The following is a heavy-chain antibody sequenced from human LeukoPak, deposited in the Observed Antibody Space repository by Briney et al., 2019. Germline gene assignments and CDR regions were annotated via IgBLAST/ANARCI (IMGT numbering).Heavy chain of an antibody. J-gene: IGHJ4*02. CDR3: ARHLSNWSFDY. D-gene: IGHD6-13*01. CDR2: IYYSGST. V-gene: IGHV4-59*08. Sequence: PSETLSLTCTVSGGSISSYYWSWIRPPSGKGLEWIGFIYYSGSTKYNPSLKSRVTMSADTSKNQISLKLNSVTAADTAVYYCARHLSNWSFDYWGQGILVTVFS. CDR1: GGSISSYY.